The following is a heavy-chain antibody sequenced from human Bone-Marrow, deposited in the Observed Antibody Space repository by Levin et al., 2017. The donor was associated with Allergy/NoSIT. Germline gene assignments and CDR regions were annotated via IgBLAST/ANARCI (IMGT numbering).Heavy chain of an antibody. CDR2: IIPVFHTT. V-gene: IGHV1-69*13. CDR1: GGTFDNFA. D-gene: IGHD4-11*01. CDR3: ALRLHYRPNWFDP. Sequence: SVKVSCKAYGGTFDNFAIPWVRQAPGQGLEWMGDIIPVFHTTNYAQKFQDRVTITADESTATAYIQLNSLTSEDTALYFCALRLHYRPNWFDPWGQGPRVIVSS. J-gene: IGHJ5*02.